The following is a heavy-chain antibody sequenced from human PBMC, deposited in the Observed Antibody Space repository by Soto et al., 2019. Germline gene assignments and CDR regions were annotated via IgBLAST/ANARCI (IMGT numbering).Heavy chain of an antibody. CDR2: IYRTGST. J-gene: IGHJ4*02. D-gene: IGHD1-7*01. Sequence: QVQLQESGPGLVKPSGTLSLTCAVSGGSFTSNNWWTCVRQPPGPGLEWIGEIYRTGSTNYNPSLKSRVTISLDKSDNQFSLKVTSLTAADTAVYYCASRDPGTSVDYWGQGTLVTVSS. V-gene: IGHV4-4*02. CDR3: ASRDPGTSVDY. CDR1: GGSFTSNNW.